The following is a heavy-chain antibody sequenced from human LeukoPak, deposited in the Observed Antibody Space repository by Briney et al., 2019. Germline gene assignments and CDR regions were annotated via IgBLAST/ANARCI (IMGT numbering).Heavy chain of an antibody. V-gene: IGHV3-13*01. CDR1: GFTFSSYD. CDR3: ARVGVGATADAFDI. Sequence: GRSLRLSCAASGFTFSSYDMHWVRQATGKGLEWVSAIGTAGDTYYPGSAKGRFTISRENAKNSLYLQMNSLRAGDTAVYYCARVGVGATADAFDIWGQGTMVTVSS. D-gene: IGHD1-26*01. J-gene: IGHJ3*02. CDR2: IGTAGDT.